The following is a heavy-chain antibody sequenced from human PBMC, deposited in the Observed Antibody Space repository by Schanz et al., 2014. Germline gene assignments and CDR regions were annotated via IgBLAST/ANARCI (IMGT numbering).Heavy chain of an antibody. CDR2: VNYIGST. V-gene: IGHV4-61*01. D-gene: IGHD3-10*01. Sequence: QLQLQESGPGLVKPSETLSLTCTVSGGSISSDSYSWSWVRQAPGKGLEWIGYVNYIGSTKYNPSLESRVTISADTSKKQFSLKMTSVTTADTAVYYCASTHWFGSGTTIVDYWGQGTLVTVSS. J-gene: IGHJ4*02. CDR1: GGSISSDSYS. CDR3: ASTHWFGSGTTIVDY.